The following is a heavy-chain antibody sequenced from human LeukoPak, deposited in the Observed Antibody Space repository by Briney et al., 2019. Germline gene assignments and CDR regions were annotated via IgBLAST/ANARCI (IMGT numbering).Heavy chain of an antibody. CDR1: GGTFSSYA. CDR3: ARDFDPPEYYGMDV. D-gene: IGHD3-9*01. J-gene: IGHJ6*02. V-gene: IGHV1-69*13. CDR2: IIPIFGTA. Sequence: SVKVSCKASGGTFSSYAISWVRQAPGQGLEWMGGIIPIFGTANYAQKFQGRVTITADESTSTAYMELSSLRSEDTAMYYCARDFDPPEYYGMDVWGQGTTVTVSS.